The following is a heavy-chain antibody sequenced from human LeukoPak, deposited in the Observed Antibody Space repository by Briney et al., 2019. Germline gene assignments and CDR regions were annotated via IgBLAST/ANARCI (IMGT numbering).Heavy chain of an antibody. CDR1: GYTFTSYD. V-gene: IGHV1-8*03. Sequence: ASVKVSCKASGYTFTSYDINWVRQATGQGLEWMGWMNPNSGNTGYAQKFQGRVTITRNTSISTAYMELSSLRSEDTAVYYCARHTYYYDSSGYYIDDYWGQGTLVTVSS. CDR3: ARHTYYYDSSGYYIDDY. CDR2: MNPNSGNT. J-gene: IGHJ4*02. D-gene: IGHD3-22*01.